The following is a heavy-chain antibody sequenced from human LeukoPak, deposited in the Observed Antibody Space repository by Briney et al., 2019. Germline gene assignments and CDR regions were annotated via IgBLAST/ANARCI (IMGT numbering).Heavy chain of an antibody. V-gene: IGHV3-30*04. CDR2: ISYDGSNK. J-gene: IGHJ4*02. CDR3: ARTYYYDSSGYYYFEYYFDY. Sequence: GGSLRLSCAASGFTFSSYAMHWVRQAPGKGLERVAVISYDGSNKYYADSVKGRFTISRDNSKNTLYLQMNSLRAEDTAVYYCARTYYYDSSGYYYFEYYFDYWGQGTLVTVSS. D-gene: IGHD3-22*01. CDR1: GFTFSSYA.